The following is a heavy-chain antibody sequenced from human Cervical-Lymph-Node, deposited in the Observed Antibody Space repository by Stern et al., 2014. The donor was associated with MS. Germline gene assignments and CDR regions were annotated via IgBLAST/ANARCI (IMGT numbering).Heavy chain of an antibody. CDR2: SYYTGSA. CDR1: GGSINSGGYY. V-gene: IGHV4-31*03. Sequence: VQLVESGPGLVKPSQTLPLTCTVSGGSINSGGYYWSWIRQYPGKGLEWIGYSYYTGSAYYDPSLKSRLSMSIDTSKNQFSLNLNSVTAADTAVYYCARGARYSDSSGYYFYFDYWGQGTLVTVSS. CDR3: ARGARYSDSSGYYFYFDY. J-gene: IGHJ4*02. D-gene: IGHD3-22*01.